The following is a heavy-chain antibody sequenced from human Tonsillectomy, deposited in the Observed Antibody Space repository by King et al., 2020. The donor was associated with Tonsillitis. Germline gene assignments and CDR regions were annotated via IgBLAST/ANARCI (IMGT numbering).Heavy chain of an antibody. D-gene: IGHD7-27*01. CDR1: GYSFTSYS. CDR3: AREDTNWGSGD. V-gene: IGHV1-46*01. J-gene: IGHJ4*02. CDR2: INPTGGST. Sequence: QLVQSGAEVRKPGASVKVSCKASGYSFTSYSMHWVRQAPGQGLEWMGVINPTGGSTTYAQKFQGRVAMTRDTSTSTVYMEVTSLRSEDTAVYYWAREDTNWGSGDWGQGTLVTVSS.